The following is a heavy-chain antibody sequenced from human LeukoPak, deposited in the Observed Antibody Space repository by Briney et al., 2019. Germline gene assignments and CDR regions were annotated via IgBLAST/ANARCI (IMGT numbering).Heavy chain of an antibody. J-gene: IGHJ4*02. CDR2: INHSGST. Sequence: SETLSLTCAVYGGSFSGYYWSWIRQPPGKGLEWIGEINHSGSTNYNPSLKSRVTISVDTSKNQFSLKLSSVTAADTAVYYCARDLVDTVMSHLVLFDYWGQGTLVTVSS. CDR3: ARDLVDTVMSHLVLFDY. D-gene: IGHD5-18*01. V-gene: IGHV4-34*01. CDR1: GGSFSGYY.